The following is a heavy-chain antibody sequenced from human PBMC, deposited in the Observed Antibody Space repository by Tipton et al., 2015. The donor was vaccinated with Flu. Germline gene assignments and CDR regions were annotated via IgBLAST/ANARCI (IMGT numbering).Heavy chain of an antibody. CDR1: GGSISSGSYY. CDR2: IYTSGST. J-gene: IGHJ5*02. V-gene: IGHV4-61*02. D-gene: IGHD3-10*01. CDR3: ARESRSGPAWFDP. Sequence: TLSLTCTVSGGSISSGSYYWSWIRQPAGKGLEWIGRIYTSGSTNYNPSLKSRVTISVDTSKNQFSLKLSSVTAADTVVYYCARESRSGPAWFDPWGQGTLVTVSS.